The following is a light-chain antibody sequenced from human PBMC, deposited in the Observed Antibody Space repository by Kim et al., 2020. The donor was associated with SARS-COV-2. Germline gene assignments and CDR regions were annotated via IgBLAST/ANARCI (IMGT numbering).Light chain of an antibody. CDR1: QSVSSN. V-gene: IGKV3-15*01. J-gene: IGKJ5*01. CDR3: QQYNIWPPIT. CDR2: GAS. Sequence: SPGERAPLSCRASQSVSSNLAWYPQKPGQAPRLLIYGASTRATGIPARFSGSGSGTEFTLTISSLQSEDFAVYYCQQYNIWPPITFGQGTRLEIK.